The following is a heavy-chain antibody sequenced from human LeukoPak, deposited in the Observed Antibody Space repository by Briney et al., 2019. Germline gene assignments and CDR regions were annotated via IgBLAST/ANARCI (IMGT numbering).Heavy chain of an antibody. Sequence: ASVKVSCKASGHTFTSYGISWVRQAPGQGLEWMGWISAYNGNTNYAQKLQGRVTMTTDTSTSTAYMELRSLRSDDTAVYYCARDLRATIFGVVIIGFAYWGQGTLVTVSS. D-gene: IGHD3-3*01. CDR1: GHTFTSYG. J-gene: IGHJ4*02. CDR3: ARDLRATIFGVVIIGFAY. V-gene: IGHV1-18*01. CDR2: ISAYNGNT.